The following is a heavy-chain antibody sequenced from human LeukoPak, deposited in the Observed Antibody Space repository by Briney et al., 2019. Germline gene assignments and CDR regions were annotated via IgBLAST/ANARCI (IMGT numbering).Heavy chain of an antibody. Sequence: ASVKVCCKASGRTFSSYAISWVRQAPGQGLEWTGGIIPIFGTANYVQKFQSRVTITADQSTSTAYMELSSLRSEDTAVYYCARARNPTVTTERPLHYWGQGTLVTVSS. CDR1: GRTFSSYA. D-gene: IGHD4-17*01. J-gene: IGHJ4*02. CDR2: IIPIFGTA. V-gene: IGHV1-69*13. CDR3: ARARNPTVTTERPLHY.